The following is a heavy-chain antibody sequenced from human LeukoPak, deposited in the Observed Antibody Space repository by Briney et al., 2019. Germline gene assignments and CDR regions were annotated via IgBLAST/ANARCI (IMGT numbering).Heavy chain of an antibody. CDR1: GFTFSSYW. D-gene: IGHD1-26*01. CDR3: ARDREVGPSDY. CDR2: IKQDGSEK. Sequence: GGSLRLSCAASGFTFSSYWMSRVRQAPGKGLEWVANIKQDGSEKYYVDSVKGRFTISRDNAKNSLYLQMNSLRAEDTAVYYCARDREVGPSDYWGQGTLVTVSS. J-gene: IGHJ4*02. V-gene: IGHV3-7*01.